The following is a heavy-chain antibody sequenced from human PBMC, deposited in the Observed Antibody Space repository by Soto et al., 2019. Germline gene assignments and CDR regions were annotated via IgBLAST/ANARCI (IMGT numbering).Heavy chain of an antibody. D-gene: IGHD3-10*01. Sequence: QVQLVQSGAEVKKPGSSVKVSCKASGGTFSSYTISWVRQAPGQGLEWMGRIIPILGIANYEQKFQGRVTFTADKSTSTAYMELSSLRSEDTAVYYCAREEYYYGSGAFFDYWGQGTLVTVSS. CDR1: GGTFSSYT. J-gene: IGHJ4*02. CDR2: IIPILGIA. V-gene: IGHV1-69*08. CDR3: AREEYYYGSGAFFDY.